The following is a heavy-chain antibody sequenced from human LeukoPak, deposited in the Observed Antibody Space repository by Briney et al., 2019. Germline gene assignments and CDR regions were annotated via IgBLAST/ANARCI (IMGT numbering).Heavy chain of an antibody. CDR2: IRSKTNNYAT. CDR1: GFTFSGSD. D-gene: IGHD3-22*01. J-gene: IGHJ3*02. CDR3: TRHNYDRSGYGAFDI. V-gene: IGHV3-73*01. Sequence: GGSLRLSCAASGFTFSGSDIHWVRQASGKGLEWVGHIRSKTNNYATADAASVKGRFTFSRDDSKNTAYIQMNSLKTEDTAVYYCTRHNYDRSGYGAFDIWGQETMVTVSS.